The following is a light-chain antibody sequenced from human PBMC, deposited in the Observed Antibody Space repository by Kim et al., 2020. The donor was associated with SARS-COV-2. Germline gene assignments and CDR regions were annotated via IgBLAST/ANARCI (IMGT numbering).Light chain of an antibody. CDR1: SGSIARNY. CDR2: EDN. J-gene: IGLJ2*01. Sequence: NFMLAQPHSVSGSPGKTVTISCTRSSGSIARNYVQWYRQRPGSAAIILIFEDNRRLAGVSDRFSGSIDSSSNSASLTISGLRTEDEADYYCQSYDSSSRVFGGGTQLTV. CDR3: QSYDSSSRV. V-gene: IGLV6-57*04.